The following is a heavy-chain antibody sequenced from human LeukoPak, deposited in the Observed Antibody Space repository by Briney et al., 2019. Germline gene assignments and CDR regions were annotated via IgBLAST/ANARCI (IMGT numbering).Heavy chain of an antibody. Sequence: PGRSLRLSCAASGFTFSSYGMHWVRQAPGKGLEWVAVISYDGSNKYYADSVKGRFTISRDNSKNTLYLQMNSLRAEDTAVYYCAKDTADPGFDYWGQGTLVTVSS. V-gene: IGHV3-30*18. D-gene: IGHD4-17*01. J-gene: IGHJ4*02. CDR3: AKDTADPGFDY. CDR2: ISYDGSNK. CDR1: GFTFSSYG.